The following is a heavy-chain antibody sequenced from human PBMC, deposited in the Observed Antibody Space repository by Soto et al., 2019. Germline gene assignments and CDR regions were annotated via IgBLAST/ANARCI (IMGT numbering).Heavy chain of an antibody. Sequence: SETLSLTCTVSGGSISSYYWSWIRQPPGKGLEWIGYIYYSGSTNYNPSLKSRVTISVDTSKNQFSLKLSSVTAADTAVYYCARLSSGWYGESYFDYWGQGTRVTVSS. CDR3: ARLSSGWYGESYFDY. CDR1: GGSISSYY. V-gene: IGHV4-59*01. J-gene: IGHJ4*02. CDR2: IYYSGST. D-gene: IGHD6-19*01.